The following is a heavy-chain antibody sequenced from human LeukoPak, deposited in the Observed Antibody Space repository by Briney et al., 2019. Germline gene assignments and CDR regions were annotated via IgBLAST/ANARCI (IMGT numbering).Heavy chain of an antibody. J-gene: IGHJ4*02. D-gene: IGHD1-14*01. CDR1: GGSFSGYY. CDR2: INHSGSS. CDR3: ARERYQGY. V-gene: IGHV4-34*01. Sequence: SETLSLTCAVYGGSFSGYYWSWIRQPPGKGLEWIGEINHSGSSNYNPSLKSRVTISVDTSKNQFSLKLSSVTAADTAVYYCARERYQGYWGQGTLVTVSS.